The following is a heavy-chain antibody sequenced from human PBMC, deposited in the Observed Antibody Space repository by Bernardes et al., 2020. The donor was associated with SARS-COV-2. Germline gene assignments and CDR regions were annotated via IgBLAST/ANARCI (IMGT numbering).Heavy chain of an antibody. CDR2: IKSKTDGGTT. D-gene: IGHD3-3*01. CDR3: TTGGAITIFGVVIVMDAFDI. Sequence: GGSLRLSCAASGFIFKNAYMNWVRQAPGKGLEWVGRIKSKTDGGTTDYAAPVKGRFTISRDDSKNTLYLQMNSLKTEDTAVYYCTTGGAITIFGVVIVMDAFDIWGQGTMVTVSS. J-gene: IGHJ3*02. CDR1: GFIFKNAY. V-gene: IGHV3-15*07.